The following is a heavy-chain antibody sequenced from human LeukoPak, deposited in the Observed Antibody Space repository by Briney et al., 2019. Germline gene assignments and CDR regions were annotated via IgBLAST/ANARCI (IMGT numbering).Heavy chain of an antibody. CDR1: GYSISSGYY. CDR3: ARYYGDYILIDY. Sequence: SETLSLTCTVSGYSISSGYYWGWIRQPPGKGLEWIGSIYHSGSTYYNPSLKSRVTISVDTSKNQFSLKLSSVTAADTAVYYCARYYGDYILIDYWGQGTLVTVSS. CDR2: IYHSGST. J-gene: IGHJ4*02. V-gene: IGHV4-38-2*02. D-gene: IGHD4-17*01.